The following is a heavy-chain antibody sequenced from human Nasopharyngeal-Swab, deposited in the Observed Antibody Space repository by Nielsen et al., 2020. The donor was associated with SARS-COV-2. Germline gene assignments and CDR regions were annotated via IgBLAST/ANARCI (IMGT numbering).Heavy chain of an antibody. CDR3: ARGRVGVTYYYYYYMDV. J-gene: IGHJ6*03. V-gene: IGHV1-69*13. CDR1: GGTFSSYA. D-gene: IGHD2-2*01. Sequence: SVKVSCKVSGGTFSSYAISWVRQAPGQGLEWMGGIIPIFGTANYAQKFQGRVTITADESTSTAYMELSSLRSEDTAVYYCARGRVGVTYYYYYYMDVWGKGTTVTVSS. CDR2: IIPIFGTA.